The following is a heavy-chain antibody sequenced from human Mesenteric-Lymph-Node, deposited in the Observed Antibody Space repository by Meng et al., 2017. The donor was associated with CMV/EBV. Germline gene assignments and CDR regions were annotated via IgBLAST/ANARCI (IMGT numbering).Heavy chain of an antibody. CDR2: IYYSGST. CDR3: ARPHYYGSGSSPWFDP. V-gene: IGHV4-39*01. D-gene: IGHD3-10*01. J-gene: IGHJ5*02. Sequence: QLQLPASGPGLVKPSETLSLTCPVSGGSISSSSYYWGWIRQPPGKGLEWIGSIYYSGSTYYNPSLKSRVTISVDTSKNQFSLKLSSVTAADTAVYYCARPHYYGSGSSPWFDPWGQGTLVTVSS. CDR1: GGSISSSSYY.